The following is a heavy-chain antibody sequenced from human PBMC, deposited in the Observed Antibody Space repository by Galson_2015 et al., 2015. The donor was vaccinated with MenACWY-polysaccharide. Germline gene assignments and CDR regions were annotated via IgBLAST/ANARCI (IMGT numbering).Heavy chain of an antibody. CDR3: ASNSGLR. Sequence: ETLSLTCTVSGGSISSYYWSWIRQPPGKGLEWIGYIYYSGSTDYNPSLKSRVTISVDTSKNQFSLKLSSVTAADTAVYYCASNSGLRWGQGTLVTVSS. D-gene: IGHD2/OR15-2a*01. J-gene: IGHJ4*02. CDR2: IYYSGST. CDR1: GGSISSYY. V-gene: IGHV4-59*01.